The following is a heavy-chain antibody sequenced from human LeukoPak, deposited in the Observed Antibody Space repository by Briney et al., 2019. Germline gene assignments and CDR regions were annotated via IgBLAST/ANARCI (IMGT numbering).Heavy chain of an antibody. CDR2: INQGGSEK. CDR3: ARDETALDS. J-gene: IGHJ4*02. Sequence: GGSLRLSCSSSGFPFSSYWMSSVRQAPEKGLEWVANINQGGSEKYYVDSVKGRFNISRDNAKHSLYLQMNSLRVEDTAIYYCARDETALDSWGQGTQVTVSS. CDR1: GFPFSSYW. V-gene: IGHV3-7*01. D-gene: IGHD5-18*01.